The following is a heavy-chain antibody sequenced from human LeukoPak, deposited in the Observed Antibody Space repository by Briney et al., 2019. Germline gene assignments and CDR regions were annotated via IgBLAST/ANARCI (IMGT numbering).Heavy chain of an antibody. CDR2: IYYSGRT. V-gene: IGHV4-59*01. J-gene: IGHJ4*02. Sequence: SETLSLTCTVSGGSISSYYWSWIRQPPGKGLEWIGYIYYSGRTNYNPSLKSRVTISVDTSNTQVSLKLSSVTAADTAVYYCAMGSKGVSFDYWGEGTLDSVSS. CDR1: GGSISSYY. CDR3: AMGSKGVSFDY. D-gene: IGHD2-15*01.